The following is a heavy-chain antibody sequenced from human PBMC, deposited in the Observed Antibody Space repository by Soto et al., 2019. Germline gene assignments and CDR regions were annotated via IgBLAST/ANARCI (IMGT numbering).Heavy chain of an antibody. J-gene: IGHJ4*02. D-gene: IGHD3-22*01. Sequence: SETLSLTCNVSGGSVNSDNYYWNWIRQTPGEGLEWIGYIGYSGSTDYNPSLKSRVTISMDTSKNQFSLKLSSVTAADTAVYYCARDRDSSGYYSGLDYWGQGILVTVSS. CDR3: ARDRDSSGYYSGLDY. CDR2: IGYSGST. V-gene: IGHV4-61*01. CDR1: GGSVNSDNYY.